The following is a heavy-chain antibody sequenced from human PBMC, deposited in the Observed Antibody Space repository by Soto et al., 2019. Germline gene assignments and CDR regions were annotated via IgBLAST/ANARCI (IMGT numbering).Heavy chain of an antibody. CDR1: GLTFSDYY. J-gene: IGHJ4*02. V-gene: IGHV3-11*01. CDR3: ARVAAAAGPYYFDY. D-gene: IGHD6-13*01. CDR2: ISSSGSTI. Sequence: GGSLRLSCAASGLTFSDYYMSWIRQAPGKGLEWVSYISSSGSTIYYADSVKGRFTISRDNAKNSLYLQMNSLRAEDTAVYYCARVAAAAGPYYFDYWGQGTLVTVSS.